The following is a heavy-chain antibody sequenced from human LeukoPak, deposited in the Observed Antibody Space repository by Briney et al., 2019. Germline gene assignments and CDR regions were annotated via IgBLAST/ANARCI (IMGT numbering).Heavy chain of an antibody. V-gene: IGHV4-59*08. CDR3: ASSMVRGVTLRS. Sequence: SETLSLTCTVSGGSISSSYWSWIRQPPGKGLEWIGDIYYSGSTNYKPSLKSRVTISVDTSKNQFSLKLSSVTAADTAVYYCASSMVRGVTLRSWGQGTLVTVSS. D-gene: IGHD3-10*01. CDR1: GGSISSSY. CDR2: IYYSGST. J-gene: IGHJ4*02.